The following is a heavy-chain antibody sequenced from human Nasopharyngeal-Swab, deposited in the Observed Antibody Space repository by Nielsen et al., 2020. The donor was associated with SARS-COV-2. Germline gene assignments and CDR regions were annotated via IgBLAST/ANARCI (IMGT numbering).Heavy chain of an antibody. J-gene: IGHJ4*02. Sequence: VKVSCKASGYTFTSYGISWVRQAPGQGLEWMGWISAYNGNTNYAQKLQGRVTMTTDTSTSTAYMELSSLTSEDTAVYYCTTVAGSYGRFDYWGQGTLVTVSS. D-gene: IGHD1-26*01. V-gene: IGHV1-18*01. CDR1: GYTFTSYG. CDR2: ISAYNGNT. CDR3: TTVAGSYGRFDY.